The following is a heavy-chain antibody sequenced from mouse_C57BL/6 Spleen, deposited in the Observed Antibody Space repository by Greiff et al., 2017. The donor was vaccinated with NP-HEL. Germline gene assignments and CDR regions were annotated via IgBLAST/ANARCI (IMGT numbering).Heavy chain of an antibody. D-gene: IGHD1-1*01. J-gene: IGHJ4*01. CDR1: FSTSPIPL. V-gene: IGHV1-52*01. Sequence: QVQLQQPGAELVRPLSSVKLPCKASFSTSPIPLIHFLPPLPIQVLECIGNIDPSALETHYNQKFKDKATLTVDKSSSTAYMQLSSLTSEDSAVYYCARYYAYAMDYWGQGTSVTVSS. CDR3: ARYYAYAMDY. CDR2: IDPSALET.